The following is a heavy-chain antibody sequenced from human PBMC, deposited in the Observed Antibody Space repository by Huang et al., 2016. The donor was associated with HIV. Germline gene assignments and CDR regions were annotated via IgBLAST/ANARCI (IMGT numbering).Heavy chain of an antibody. CDR1: GYTFTNYD. CDR3: ARSAYGDLDY. CDR2: MNPNTGNT. Sequence: QVHLVQSGAEVKKPGASVKVSCKASGYTFTNYDINWVRQAPGRGLDWRGWMNPNTGNTGFAQSFQGRVTMTRKTSITTAYMELTSLTSEDTAVYYCARSAYGDLDYWGLGTLVIVSS. V-gene: IGHV1-8*02. D-gene: IGHD4-17*01. J-gene: IGHJ4*02.